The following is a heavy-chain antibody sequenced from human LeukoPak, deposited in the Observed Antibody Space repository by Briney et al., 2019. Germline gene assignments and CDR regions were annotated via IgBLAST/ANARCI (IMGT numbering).Heavy chain of an antibody. CDR1: GYTFTGYY. V-gene: IGHV1-2*02. Sequence: ASVKVSCKASGYTFTGYYIHWVRQAPGQGLEWMGWINPHSGGTNYAQKLQGRVTMTTDTSTSTAYMELKSLRSDDTAVYYCARGFYDSSRFDYWGQGTLVTVSS. CDR2: INPHSGGT. J-gene: IGHJ4*02. CDR3: ARGFYDSSRFDY. D-gene: IGHD3-22*01.